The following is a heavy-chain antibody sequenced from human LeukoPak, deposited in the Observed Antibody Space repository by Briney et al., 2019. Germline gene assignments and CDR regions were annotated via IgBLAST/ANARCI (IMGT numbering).Heavy chain of an antibody. CDR3: ARRGVVVASDNYSYYYNMDV. V-gene: IGHV3-30*02. CDR2: IRYDGSNK. CDR1: GFTFSSYG. J-gene: IGHJ6*03. Sequence: GGSLRLSCAASGFTFSSYGMHWVRQAPGKGLEWVAFIRYDGSNKYYADSVKGRFTISRDNSKNTLYLQMNSLRAEDTAVYYCARRGVVVASDNYSYYYNMDVWGKGTTVTVSS. D-gene: IGHD6-19*01.